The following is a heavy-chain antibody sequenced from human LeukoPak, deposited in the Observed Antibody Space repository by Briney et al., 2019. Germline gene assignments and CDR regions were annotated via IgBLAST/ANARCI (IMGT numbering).Heavy chain of an antibody. J-gene: IGHJ4*02. CDR2: INHSGST. V-gene: IGHV4-34*01. CDR1: GGSFSGYY. Sequence: SETLSLTCAVYGGSFSGYYWSWIRQPPGKGLEWIGEINHSGSTNYNPSLESRVTISVDTSKNQFSLKLSSVTAADTAVYYCAREYSSSWYARPGAYFDYWGQGTLVTVSS. D-gene: IGHD6-13*01. CDR3: AREYSSSWYARPGAYFDY.